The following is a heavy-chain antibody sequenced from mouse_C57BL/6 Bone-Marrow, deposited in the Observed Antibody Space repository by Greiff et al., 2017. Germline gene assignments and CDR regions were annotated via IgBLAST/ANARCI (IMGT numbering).Heavy chain of an antibody. CDR2: INPSSGYT. CDR1: GYTFTSYT. J-gene: IGHJ1*03. D-gene: IGHD1-1*01. CDR3: ARIRYYGSRYFDV. V-gene: IGHV1-4*01. Sequence: QVQLQQSGAELARPGASVKMSCKASGYTFTSYTMHWVKQRPGQGLEWIGYINPSSGYTKYNQKFKDKATLTADKSSSTAYMQLSSLTSDDSSVYYCARIRYYGSRYFDVWGTGTTVTVSS.